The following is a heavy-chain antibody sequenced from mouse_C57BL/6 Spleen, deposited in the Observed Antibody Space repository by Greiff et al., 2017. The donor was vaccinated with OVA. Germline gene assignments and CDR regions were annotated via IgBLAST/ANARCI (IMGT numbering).Heavy chain of an antibody. CDR2: IDPSDSYT. CDR3: ARAYYGNYALYYFDY. Sequence: VKLQESGAELVMPGASVKLSCKASGYTFTSYWMHWVKQRPGQGLEWIGEIDPSDSYTNYNQKFKGKSTLTVDKSSSTAYMQLSSLTSEDSAVYYCARAYYGNYALYYFDYWGQGTTLTVSS. D-gene: IGHD2-1*01. CDR1: GYTFTSYW. J-gene: IGHJ2*01. V-gene: IGHV1-69*01.